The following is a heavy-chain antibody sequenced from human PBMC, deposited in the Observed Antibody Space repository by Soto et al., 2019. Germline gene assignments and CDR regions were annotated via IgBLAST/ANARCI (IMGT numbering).Heavy chain of an antibody. CDR1: GFTFSSYA. D-gene: IGHD6-19*01. CDR2: ISYDGSNK. Sequence: PGGSLRLSCAASGFTFSSYAMHWVRQAPGKGLEWVAVISYDGSNKYYADSVKGRFTISRDNSKNTLYLQMNSLRAEDTAVYYCARDETIAVAGSYFDYWGQGTLVTVSS. J-gene: IGHJ4*02. V-gene: IGHV3-30-3*01. CDR3: ARDETIAVAGSYFDY.